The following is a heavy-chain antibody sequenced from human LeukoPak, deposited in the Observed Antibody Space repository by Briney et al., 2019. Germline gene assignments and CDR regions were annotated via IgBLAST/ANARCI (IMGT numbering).Heavy chain of an antibody. Sequence: GGSLRLSCAASGFSFSSYWMHWVRQAPGKGLVWVARIQHDGSTTNYADSVKGRFTISRDNAKKTLYVQMNSLRAEDTAVYYCARALVAGVTLNALDIWGQGTMVTVPS. D-gene: IGHD2-15*01. V-gene: IGHV3-74*01. CDR3: ARALVAGVTLNALDI. J-gene: IGHJ3*02. CDR2: IQHDGSTT. CDR1: GFSFSSYW.